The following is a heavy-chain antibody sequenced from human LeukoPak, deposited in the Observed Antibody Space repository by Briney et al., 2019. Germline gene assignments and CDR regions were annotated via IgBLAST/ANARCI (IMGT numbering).Heavy chain of an antibody. J-gene: IGHJ4*02. CDR3: AREVDTAMVKDY. V-gene: IGHV3-30*03. CDR2: ISYDGSDK. CDR1: GFPFSSYA. Sequence: PGKSLRLSCAASGFPFSSYAMHWVRQAPGKGLEWVTVISYDGSDKYYADSVKGRFTISRDNSKNTLYLQMNSLRAEDTAVYYCAREVDTAMVKDYWGQGTLVTVSS. D-gene: IGHD5-18*01.